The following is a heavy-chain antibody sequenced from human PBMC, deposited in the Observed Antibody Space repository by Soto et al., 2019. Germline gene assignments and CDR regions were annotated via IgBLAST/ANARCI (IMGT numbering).Heavy chain of an antibody. D-gene: IGHD3-22*01. J-gene: IGHJ6*04. Sequence: QVQLVQSGAEVKKPGASVKVSCKASGYTFTSYGISWVRQAPGQGLEWMGWISAYNGNTNYAQKLQGRVTMTTDTSTSTAYMELRSLRSDATAVYYCARASQDYYDSSGAYYYYYGMDVWGKGTTVPVSS. CDR2: ISAYNGNT. CDR1: GYTFTSYG. CDR3: ARASQDYYDSSGAYYYYYGMDV. V-gene: IGHV1-18*04.